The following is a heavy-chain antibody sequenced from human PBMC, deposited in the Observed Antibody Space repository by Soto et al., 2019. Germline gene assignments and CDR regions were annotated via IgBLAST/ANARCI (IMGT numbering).Heavy chain of an antibody. J-gene: IGHJ4*02. CDR3: ARQPVAGTAFFDY. CDR1: GYTLTSYG. V-gene: IGHV1-18*01. D-gene: IGHD6-19*01. CDR2: ISAYNGNT. Sequence: ASVKVSCKASGYTLTSYGISWVRQAPGQGLEWMGWISAYNGNTNYAQKLQGRVTMTTDTSTITAYMELRSLRSDDTAVYYWARQPVAGTAFFDYWGQGTLVTVAS.